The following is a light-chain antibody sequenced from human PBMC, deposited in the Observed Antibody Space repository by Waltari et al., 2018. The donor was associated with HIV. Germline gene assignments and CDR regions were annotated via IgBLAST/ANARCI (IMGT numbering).Light chain of an antibody. CDR1: QGMSSA. V-gene: IGKV1-13*02. J-gene: IGKJ3*01. CDR3: QQFHTYPLT. Sequence: AIQLTQSPSSLSASIGDRVTITCRASQGMSSALAWYQQKPGKVPKLLIYDASTLESGVPSRFSGSGSGTDFTLTISYLQPEDFATYYCQQFHTYPLTFGPGTKVDIK. CDR2: DAS.